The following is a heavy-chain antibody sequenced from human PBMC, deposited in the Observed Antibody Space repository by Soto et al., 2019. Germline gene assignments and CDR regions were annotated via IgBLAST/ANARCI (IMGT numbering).Heavy chain of an antibody. CDR1: GFTFSSYW. V-gene: IGHV3-7*01. CDR3: ARREEEWSAVYYYYYYYMDV. D-gene: IGHD3-3*01. J-gene: IGHJ6*03. CDR2: IKQDGSEK. Sequence: GGSLRLSCAASGFTFSSYWMSWVRQAPGKGLEWVANIKQDGSEKYYVDSVKGRFTISRDNAKNSLYLQMNSLRAEDTAVYYCARREEEWSAVYYYYYYYMDVWGKGTTVTVSS.